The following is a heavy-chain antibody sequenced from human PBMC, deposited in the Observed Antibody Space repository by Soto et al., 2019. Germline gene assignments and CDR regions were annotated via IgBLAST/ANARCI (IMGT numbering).Heavy chain of an antibody. V-gene: IGHV4-34*01. Sequence: SETLSLTCAVCGECFWGYYWCVIRQPPGKGLEWIGGEYDSGSTNYYPSLKSRVTISVDTSKNQLSLKLSSVTAADTAVYYCARGARGYSSSWYAVWGQGTMVTVSS. CDR3: ARGARGYSSSWYAV. CDR1: GECFWGYY. J-gene: IGHJ6*02. CDR2: EYDSGST. D-gene: IGHD6-13*01.